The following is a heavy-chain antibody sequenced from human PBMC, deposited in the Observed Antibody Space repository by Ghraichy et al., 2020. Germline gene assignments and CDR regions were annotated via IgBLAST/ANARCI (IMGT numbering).Heavy chain of an antibody. CDR2: ISSNGGST. CDR1: GFTFSAYA. Sequence: GESLNISCSASGFTFSAYAMHWVRQAPGKGLEYVSVISSNGGSTYYADSVKGRFTVSRDNSKNTLYLQMSTLRAEDTAVYYCVKDPYCSGGSCYGYFQHWGQGTLVTVSS. J-gene: IGHJ1*01. V-gene: IGHV3-64D*06. CDR3: VKDPYCSGGSCYGYFQH. D-gene: IGHD2-15*01.